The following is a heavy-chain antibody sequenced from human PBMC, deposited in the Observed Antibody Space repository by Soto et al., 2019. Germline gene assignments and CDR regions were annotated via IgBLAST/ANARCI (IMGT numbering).Heavy chain of an antibody. CDR3: ARARFSQWSQDYYGLDV. Sequence: SETLSLTCAVSGYSISSGYYWGWIRQPPGKGLEWIGSIYHSGSPNYSPSLRGRVTISLDTSKKQFSLNLSSVTAADTAVYFCARARFSQWSQDYYGLDVWGQGTTVTVSS. J-gene: IGHJ6*02. V-gene: IGHV4-38-2*01. D-gene: IGHD3-3*01. CDR1: GYSISSGYY. CDR2: IYHSGSP.